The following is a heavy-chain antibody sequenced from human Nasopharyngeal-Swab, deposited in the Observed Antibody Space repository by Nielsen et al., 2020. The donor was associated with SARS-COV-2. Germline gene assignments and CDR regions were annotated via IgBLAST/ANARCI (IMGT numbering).Heavy chain of an antibody. V-gene: IGHV7-4-1*02. J-gene: IGHJ6*02. CDR3: ARATTEAAGDYYYYGMDV. Sequence: WARQAPGQGLEWLGWINTNTGNPTYAQGFTGRFVFSLDTSVSTAYLQISSLKAEDTAVYYCARATTEAAGDYYYYGMDVWGQGTTVTVSS. D-gene: IGHD6-13*01. CDR2: INTNTGNP.